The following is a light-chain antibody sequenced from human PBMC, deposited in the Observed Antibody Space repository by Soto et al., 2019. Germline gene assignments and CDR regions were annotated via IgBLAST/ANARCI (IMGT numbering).Light chain of an antibody. CDR3: SSYTSSSTYV. V-gene: IGLV2-14*01. J-gene: IGLJ1*01. Sequence: QSVLTQTASVSGSPGQSIAISCTGTSSDVGGYDYVSWYQQHPGKAPKLMIYDVSNRPSGVSNRFSGSKSDNTASLTISGLQAEDEADYYCSSYTSSSTYVFGTGTKVTVL. CDR2: DVS. CDR1: SSDVGGYDY.